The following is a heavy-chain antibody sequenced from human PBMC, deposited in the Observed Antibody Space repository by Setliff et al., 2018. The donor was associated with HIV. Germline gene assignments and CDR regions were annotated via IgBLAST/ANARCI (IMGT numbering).Heavy chain of an antibody. J-gene: IGHJ4*02. CDR2: IIPVSGTT. CDR3: ARGRWLQSFDY. CDR1: GGSFSSFA. V-gene: IGHV1-69*13. Sequence: GASVKVSCKVSGGSFSSFAISWVRQAPGHGLEWMGGIIPVSGTTNYAQKVQGRVTLSADESTSTAYMQLSSLTSEDTAVYYCARGRWLQSFDYWGQGTLVTGSS. D-gene: IGHD5-12*01.